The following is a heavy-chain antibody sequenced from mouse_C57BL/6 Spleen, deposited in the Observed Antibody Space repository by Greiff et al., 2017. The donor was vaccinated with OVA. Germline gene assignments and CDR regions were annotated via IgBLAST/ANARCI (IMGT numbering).Heavy chain of an antibody. Sequence: DVKLQESGPGLVKPSQSLSLTCSVTGYSITSGYYWNWIRQFPGNKLEWMGYISYDGSNNYNPSLKNRISITRDTSKNQFFLKLNSVTTEDTATYYCASTPYGRGAMDYWGQGTSVTVSS. CDR2: ISYDGSN. CDR3: ASTPYGRGAMDY. J-gene: IGHJ4*01. D-gene: IGHD1-1*01. V-gene: IGHV3-6*01. CDR1: GYSITSGYY.